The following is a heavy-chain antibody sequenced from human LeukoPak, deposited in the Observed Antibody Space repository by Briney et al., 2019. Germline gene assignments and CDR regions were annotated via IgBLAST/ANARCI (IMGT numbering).Heavy chain of an antibody. CDR1: GFTFSHYY. J-gene: IGHJ4*02. CDR2: INPSGGST. V-gene: IGHV1-46*01. Sequence: ASVKVSCKASGFTFSHYYMYWARQAPGQGLEWMGIINPSGGSTTYAQKFQGRVTMTRDTSTGTVYMELSGLRSEDTAVYYCSRGASYYVSGSYYKAADYWGQGTLVTVSA. CDR3: SRGASYYVSGSYYKAADY. D-gene: IGHD3-10*01.